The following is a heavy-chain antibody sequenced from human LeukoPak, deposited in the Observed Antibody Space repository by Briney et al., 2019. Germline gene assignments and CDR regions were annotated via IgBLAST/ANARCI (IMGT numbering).Heavy chain of an antibody. CDR1: GFTFSSYA. V-gene: IGHV3-23*01. J-gene: IGHJ4*02. CDR3: AVGKGVVDLDY. D-gene: IGHD3-3*01. CDR2: ISGSGGST. Sequence: GGSLRLSCAASGFTFSSYAMGWVRQAPGKGLEWVSAISGSGGSTYYADSVKGRFTISRDNSKNTLYLQMNSLRAEDTAVYYCAVGKGVVDLDYWGQGTLVTVSS.